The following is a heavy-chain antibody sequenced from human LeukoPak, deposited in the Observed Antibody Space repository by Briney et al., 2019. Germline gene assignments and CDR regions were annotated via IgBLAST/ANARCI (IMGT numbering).Heavy chain of an antibody. V-gene: IGHV4-34*08. CDR1: GLTFSSYA. CDR3: AISSGWYRNWFDP. CDR2: INHSGST. Sequence: GSLRLSCAASGLTFSSYAMSWVRQPPGKGLEWIGEINHSGSTNYNPSLKSRVTISVDTSKNQFSLKLSSVTAADTAVYYCAISSGWYRNWFDPWGQGTLVTVSS. J-gene: IGHJ5*02. D-gene: IGHD6-19*01.